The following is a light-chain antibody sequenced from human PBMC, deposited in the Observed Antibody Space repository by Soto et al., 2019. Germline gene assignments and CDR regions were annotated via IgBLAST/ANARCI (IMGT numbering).Light chain of an antibody. CDR1: SSDVGGYNY. J-gene: IGLJ1*01. V-gene: IGLV2-11*01. CDR2: DVS. CDR3: CSYAGSYTYV. Sequence: QSVLTQPRSVSGSPGQSVTISCTGTSSDVGGYNYVSWYQQHPGKAPKLMIYDVSKRPSGVPDRFSGSKSGNTASLTISGLQAEDEADYYFCSYAGSYTYVLGTGTKLTVL.